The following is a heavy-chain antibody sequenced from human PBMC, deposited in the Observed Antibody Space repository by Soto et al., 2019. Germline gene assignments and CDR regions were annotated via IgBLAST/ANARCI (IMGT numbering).Heavy chain of an antibody. CDR2: ISGSGGST. Sequence: GGALRLSCAASGFTFSSCGMHWVRRAPGKGLEWVSAISGSGGSTYYADSVKGRFTISRDNSKNTLYLQMNSLRAEDTAVYYCAKDLITSSSRSHTFYYYYYYMDVWGKGTTVTVSS. J-gene: IGHJ6*03. D-gene: IGHD6-13*01. V-gene: IGHV3-23*01. CDR1: GFTFSSCG. CDR3: AKDLITSSSRSHTFYYYYYYMDV.